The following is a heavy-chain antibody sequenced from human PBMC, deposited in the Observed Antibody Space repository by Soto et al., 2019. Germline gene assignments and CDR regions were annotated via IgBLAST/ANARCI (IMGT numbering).Heavy chain of an antibody. CDR2: ISGSGGST. J-gene: IGHJ4*02. V-gene: IGHV3-23*01. Sequence: GGSLRLSCAASGFTFSSYAMSWVRQAPGKGLEWVSAISGSGGSTYYADSVKGRFTISRDNSKNTLYLQMNSLRAEDTAVYYSAKDREYYDFWSGYSEYWGQGTLVTVSS. CDR1: GFTFSSYA. D-gene: IGHD3-3*01. CDR3: AKDREYYDFWSGYSEY.